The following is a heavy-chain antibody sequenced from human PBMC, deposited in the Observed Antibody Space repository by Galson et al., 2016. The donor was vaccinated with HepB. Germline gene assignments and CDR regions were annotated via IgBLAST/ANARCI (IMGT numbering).Heavy chain of an antibody. D-gene: IGHD3-22*01. V-gene: IGHV3-30*18. CDR1: GLTFSSYG. Sequence: SLRLSCAASGLTFSSYGMHWVRQAPGKGLEWVAVTSYDGTNEDYADSVKGRFNISRDNSKNTLYLQMNSLRDEDTAVYYCAKAAWHSSGWYDHWGQGTLVTVSS. CDR2: TSYDGTNE. CDR3: AKAAWHSSGWYDH. J-gene: IGHJ5*02.